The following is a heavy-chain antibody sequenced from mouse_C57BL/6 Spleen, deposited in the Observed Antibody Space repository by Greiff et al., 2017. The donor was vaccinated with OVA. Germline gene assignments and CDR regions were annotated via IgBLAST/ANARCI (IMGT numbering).Heavy chain of an antibody. CDR2: IHPNSGST. D-gene: IGHD2-3*01. V-gene: IGHV1-64*01. J-gene: IGHJ1*03. CDR3: ARSGGIYDGYYGWYFDV. CDR1: GYTFTSYW. Sequence: VQLQQSGAELVKPGASVKLSCKASGYTFTSYWMHWVKQRPGQGLEWIGMIHPNSGSTNYNEKFKSKATLTVDKSSSTAYMQLSSLTSEDSAVYYCARSGGIYDGYYGWYFDVWGTGTTVTVSS.